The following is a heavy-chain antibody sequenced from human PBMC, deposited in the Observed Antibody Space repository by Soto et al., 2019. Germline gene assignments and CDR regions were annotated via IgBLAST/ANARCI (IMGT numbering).Heavy chain of an antibody. D-gene: IGHD6-19*01. J-gene: IGHJ5*02. V-gene: IGHV1-3*01. CDR1: GYTFTTYT. CDR3: ARGGSGWFDP. CDR2: INAGSGNT. Sequence: ASVKVSCKASGYTFTTYTIHWVRQAPGQRLEWMGWINAGSGNTKYSQKFQGRVTITRDTSASTAYMELSSLRSEDTAVYYCARGGSGWFDPWGQGTLVTVSS.